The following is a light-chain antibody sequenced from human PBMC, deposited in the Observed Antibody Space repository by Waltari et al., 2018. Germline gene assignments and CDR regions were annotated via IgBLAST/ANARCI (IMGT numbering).Light chain of an antibody. CDR3: QSYDSGLSGYV. Sequence: QSVLTQPPSVSGAPRQRVPISCTGSSSTIGAGYDVHWYHPLPGPAPKLLTYRNNNRPSGVPDRFSGSKSGTSASLAITGLQAEDEADYYCQSYDSGLSGYVFGTGTRVTVL. J-gene: IGLJ1*01. V-gene: IGLV1-40*01. CDR2: RNN. CDR1: SSTIGAGYD.